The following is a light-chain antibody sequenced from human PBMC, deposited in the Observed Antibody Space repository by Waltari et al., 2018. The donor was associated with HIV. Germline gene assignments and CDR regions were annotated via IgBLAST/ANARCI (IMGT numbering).Light chain of an antibody. V-gene: IGLV6-57*01. CDR2: GDN. Sequence: NFMLTQPHSVSESPGKTVTISCTRSSGSIASNYVQWYQQRPGSSPTTVFYGDNQRPSGVPVRFSGSIDSSSNSASLTISGLKTEDEADYYCQSYDSSNHWVFGGGTKLTVL. CDR3: QSYDSSNHWV. CDR1: SGSIASNY. J-gene: IGLJ3*02.